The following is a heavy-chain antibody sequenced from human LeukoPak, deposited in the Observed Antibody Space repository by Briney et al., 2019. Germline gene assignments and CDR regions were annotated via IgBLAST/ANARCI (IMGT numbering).Heavy chain of an antibody. J-gene: IGHJ4*02. CDR1: GGSFSGYY. Sequence: PSETLSLTCAVYGGSFSGYYWSWIRQPPGKGLEWIGEINHSGSTNYNPSLKSRATISVDTSKNHFSLKMTSVSGADTAVYYCARAVAAAAVNWGQGTLVTVSS. CDR3: ARAVAAAAVN. D-gene: IGHD6-13*01. CDR2: INHSGST. V-gene: IGHV4-34*01.